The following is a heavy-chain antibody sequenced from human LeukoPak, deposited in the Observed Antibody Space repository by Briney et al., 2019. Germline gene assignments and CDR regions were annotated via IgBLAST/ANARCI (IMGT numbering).Heavy chain of an antibody. J-gene: IGHJ4*02. V-gene: IGHV3-21*01. Sequence: PGGPLRLSCAASGFTFSSYSMNWVRQAPGKGLEWVSPISSSSSYIYYADSVKGRFTISRDNAKNSLYLQMNSLRAEDTAVYYCARGGLRFLEWLPSAIDYWGQGTLVTVSS. CDR1: GFTFSSYS. CDR3: ARGGLRFLEWLPSAIDY. CDR2: ISSSSSYI. D-gene: IGHD3-3*01.